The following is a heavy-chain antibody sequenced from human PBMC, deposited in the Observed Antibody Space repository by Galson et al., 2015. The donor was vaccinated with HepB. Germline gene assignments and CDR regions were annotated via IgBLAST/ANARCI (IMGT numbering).Heavy chain of an antibody. Sequence: SLRLSCAASGFSVSNNYMGWVRQAPGNGLEWVSVIYMSASPNYADSVKGRFIISRDNTKNTLYLEMNSLRVEDTAIYYCARIAVDGVTSLWYFDLWGRGTLVTVSS. J-gene: IGHJ2*01. CDR3: ARIAVDGVTSLWYFDL. V-gene: IGHV3-66*01. CDR1: GFSVSNNY. D-gene: IGHD6-19*01. CDR2: IYMSASP.